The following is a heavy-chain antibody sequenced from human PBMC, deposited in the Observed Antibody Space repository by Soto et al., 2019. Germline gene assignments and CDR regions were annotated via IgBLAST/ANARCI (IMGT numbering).Heavy chain of an antibody. CDR1: GFTFSTYW. CDR3: AGWGGHDYNY. D-gene: IGHD4-4*01. CDR2: INPDGNVG. J-gene: IGHJ4*02. Sequence: EVQLLGSGGGLVQPGGSLRLSCVGSGFTFSTYWMNWVRQAPGKGLEWVANINPDGNVGTYVDSVRGRFTTSRDNAKNSLYLQMNSLRADDTGGDFCAGWGGHDYNYWGQGIMVTVSS. V-gene: IGHV3-7*03.